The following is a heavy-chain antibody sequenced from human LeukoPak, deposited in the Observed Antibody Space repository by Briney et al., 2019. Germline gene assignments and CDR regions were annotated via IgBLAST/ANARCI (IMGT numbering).Heavy chain of an antibody. CDR1: GYTFTGYY. J-gene: IGHJ3*02. Sequence: GASVKVSCKASGYTFTGYYMHWVRQAPGQGLEWMGWINPNSGGTNYAQKFQGRVTMTRDTSISTAYMELSRLRSDDTAVYYCASTAPDGSYRWGAFDIWGQGTMVTVSS. CDR3: ASTAPDGSYRWGAFDI. D-gene: IGHD1-26*01. CDR2: INPNSGGT. V-gene: IGHV1-2*02.